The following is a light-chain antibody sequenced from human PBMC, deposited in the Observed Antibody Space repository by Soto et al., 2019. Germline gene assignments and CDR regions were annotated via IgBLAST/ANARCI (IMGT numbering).Light chain of an antibody. CDR2: EVS. V-gene: IGLV2-8*01. J-gene: IGLJ3*02. CDR1: SSDVGGYNY. Sequence: QSALTQPPSTSGSPGQSVTISCTGTSSDVGGYNYVSWYRQHPGKAPKLMIYEVSERPSGVPDRFSGSKSGNTASLTVSGLQAEDEAEYYCQSYDNSLSYSVFGGGTKVTVL. CDR3: QSYDNSLSYSV.